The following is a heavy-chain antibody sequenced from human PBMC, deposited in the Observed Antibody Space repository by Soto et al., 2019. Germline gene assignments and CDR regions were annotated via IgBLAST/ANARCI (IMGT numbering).Heavy chain of an antibody. CDR2: ISYDGSNK. Sequence: GGSLRLSCAASGFTFSSYAMHWVRQAPGKGLEWVAVISYDGSNKYYADSVKGRFTISRDNSKNTLYLQMNSLRAEDTAVYYCARGSYSYGRLGYYGMDVWGQGTTVTVSS. CDR3: ARGSYSYGRLGYYGMDV. V-gene: IGHV3-30-3*01. D-gene: IGHD5-18*01. CDR1: GFTFSSYA. J-gene: IGHJ6*02.